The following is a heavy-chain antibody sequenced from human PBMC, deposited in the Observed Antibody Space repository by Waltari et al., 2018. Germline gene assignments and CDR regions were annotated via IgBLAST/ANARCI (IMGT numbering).Heavy chain of an antibody. Sequence: EVQLLESGGGLVQPGGSLRRSCAASGVRFRGYAVGWVRQAPGKGLEWVSVIYGGSRTSYADSVKSHFTISRDNSKNTLYLQMNGLRVEDTAIYFCAKGIIPQGGDGHAFDMWGQGTTVTVSS. D-gene: IGHD2-21*01. CDR2: IYGGSRT. CDR1: GVRFRGYA. J-gene: IGHJ3*02. V-gene: IGHV3-23*03. CDR3: AKGIIPQGGDGHAFDM.